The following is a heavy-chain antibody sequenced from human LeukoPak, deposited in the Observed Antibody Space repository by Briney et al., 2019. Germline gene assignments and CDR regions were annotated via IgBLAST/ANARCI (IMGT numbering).Heavy chain of an antibody. CDR2: IIPILGIA. CDR1: GGTFSSYA. J-gene: IGHJ5*02. D-gene: IGHD2-21*02. CDR3: ASLTHSVTATQPNP. Sequence: SVKVSCKASGGTFSSYAISWVRQAPGQGLEWMGRIIPILGIANYAQKFQGRVTITADKSTSTAYMELSSLRSEDTAVYCCASLTHSVTATQPNPWGQGTLVTVSS. V-gene: IGHV1-69*04.